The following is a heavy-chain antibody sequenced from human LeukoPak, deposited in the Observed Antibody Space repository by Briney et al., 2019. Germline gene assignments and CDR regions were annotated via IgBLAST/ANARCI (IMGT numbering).Heavy chain of an antibody. J-gene: IGHJ4*02. Sequence: SETLSLTCTVSGGSISNYYWSWIRQPPGKGLGWVGYIYYSGSTNYNPSLKSRVTISVDTSKKQFSLKLSSVTAADTAVYYCARSPMYYYDSSGYYVFGGQGTLVTVSS. CDR3: ARSPMYYYDSSGYYVF. D-gene: IGHD3-22*01. V-gene: IGHV4-59*01. CDR2: IYYSGST. CDR1: GGSISNYY.